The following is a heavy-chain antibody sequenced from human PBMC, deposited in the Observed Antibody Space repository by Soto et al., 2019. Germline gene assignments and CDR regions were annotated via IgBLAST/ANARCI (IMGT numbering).Heavy chain of an antibody. CDR3: ARVSDYYDSSGPYDAFDI. V-gene: IGHV3-30-3*01. CDR2: ISYDGSNK. CDR1: GFTFSSYA. D-gene: IGHD3-22*01. Sequence: GGSLRLSCAASGFTFSSYAMHWARQAPGKGLEWVAVISYDGSNKYYADSVKGRFTISRDNSKNTLYLQMNSLRAEDTAVYYCARVSDYYDSSGPYDAFDIWGQGTMVTVSS. J-gene: IGHJ3*02.